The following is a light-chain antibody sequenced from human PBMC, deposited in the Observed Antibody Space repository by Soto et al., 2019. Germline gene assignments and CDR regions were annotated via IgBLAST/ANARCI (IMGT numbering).Light chain of an antibody. V-gene: IGLV1-51*01. CDR2: DNN. CDR3: SSYAGSNILM. Sequence: QSVLTQPPSVSAAPGQKVTISCSGSSSNIGNNYVSWYQQLPGTAPKLLIYDNNKRPSGIPDRFSGSKSGTSATLGITGLQTGDEADYCCSSYAGSNILMFGGGTKVTVL. CDR1: SSNIGNNY. J-gene: IGLJ3*02.